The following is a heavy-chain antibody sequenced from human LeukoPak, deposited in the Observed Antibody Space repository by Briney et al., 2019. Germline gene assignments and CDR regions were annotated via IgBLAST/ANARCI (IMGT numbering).Heavy chain of an antibody. CDR1: GYTFTSYY. CDR3: ARDYKGIAAAGFRFDP. D-gene: IGHD6-13*01. V-gene: IGHV1-46*01. J-gene: IGHJ5*02. Sequence: ASVKVSCKASGYTFTSYYMHWVRQAPGQGLEWMGIINPSGGSTSYAQKFQGRVTMTRDTSTSTVYMELSSLRSEDTAVYYCARDYKGIAAAGFRFDPWGQGTLVTVSS. CDR2: INPSGGST.